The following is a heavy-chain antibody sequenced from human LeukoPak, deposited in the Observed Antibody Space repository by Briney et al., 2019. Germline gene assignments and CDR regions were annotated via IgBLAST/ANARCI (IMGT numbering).Heavy chain of an antibody. D-gene: IGHD6-13*01. J-gene: IGHJ4*02. CDR3: AKSWVIAAAQLY. CDR2: TSGSGGST. V-gene: IGHV3-23*01. CDR1: GFTFSDFA. Sequence: QPGGSLRLSCAASGFTFSDFAMSWVRQVSGKGLEWVSATSGSGGSTYYADSVKGRFTISRDNSKNTLYLQMNSLRAEDTAVYYCAKSWVIAAAQLYWGQGTLVTVSS.